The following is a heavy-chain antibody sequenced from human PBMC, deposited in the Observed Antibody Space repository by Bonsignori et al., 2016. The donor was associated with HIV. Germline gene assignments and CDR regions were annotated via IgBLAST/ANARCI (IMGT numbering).Heavy chain of an antibody. Sequence: WIRQPPGKGLEWVSVIYSGGSTYYADSVKGRFTISRDNSKNTLYLQMNSLRAEDTAVYYCATARGGSYSNAFDIWGQGTMVTVSS. CDR3: ATARGGSYSNAFDI. V-gene: IGHV3-53*01. CDR2: IYSGGST. J-gene: IGHJ3*02. D-gene: IGHD1-26*01.